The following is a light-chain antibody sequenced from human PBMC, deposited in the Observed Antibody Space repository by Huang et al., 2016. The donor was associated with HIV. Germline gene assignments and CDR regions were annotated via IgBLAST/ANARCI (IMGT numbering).Light chain of an antibody. J-gene: IGKJ1*01. CDR2: WAS. CDR3: QQYYSTRT. CDR1: QSVLYSSNHKNY. V-gene: IGKV4-1*01. Sequence: DIVMTQSPDSLAVSLGERATINCKSSQSVLYSSNHKNYLAWYQQKPGQPPKLLIYWASTREAGVPDRFSGSVSGTDFTLTISSLQAEDVAVYYCQQYYSTRTFGQGTKVEIK.